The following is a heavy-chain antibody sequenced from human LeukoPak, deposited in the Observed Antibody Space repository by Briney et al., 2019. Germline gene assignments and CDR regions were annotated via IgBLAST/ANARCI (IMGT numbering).Heavy chain of an antibody. CDR2: MFYNGAT. CDR1: GGSISSSDYY. D-gene: IGHD6-19*01. CDR3: AREARFALPVVGSGDY. J-gene: IGHJ4*02. Sequence: SETLSLTCSVSGGSISSSDYYWGWLRQPPGKGLEWIGTMFYNGATKSNPSLSSRVTMSIDTSKNQFSLKLRSVTAADTAVYYCAREARFALPVVGSGDYWGQGTLVTVSS. V-gene: IGHV4-39*07.